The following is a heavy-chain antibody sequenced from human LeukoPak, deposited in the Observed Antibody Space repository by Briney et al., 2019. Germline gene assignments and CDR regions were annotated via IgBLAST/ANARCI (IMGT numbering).Heavy chain of an antibody. J-gene: IGHJ4*02. Sequence: PGGSLRLSCAASGFTFSSYSMNWVRQAPGKGLEWVSYISSSSSTIYYADSVKGRFTISRDNAKNSLYLQMNSLRAEDTAVYYCARAHMITFGGADYWGQGTLVTVSS. CDR1: GFTFSSYS. D-gene: IGHD3-16*01. V-gene: IGHV3-48*04. CDR3: ARAHMITFGGADY. CDR2: ISSSSSTI.